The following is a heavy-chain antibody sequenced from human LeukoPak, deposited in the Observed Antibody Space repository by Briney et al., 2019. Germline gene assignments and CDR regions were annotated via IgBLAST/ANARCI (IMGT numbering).Heavy chain of an antibody. CDR3: VRVHSSGWHGFDN. V-gene: IGHV3-74*01. Sequence: PGGSLRLSCAASGFTFSSYWMHWVRQAPGKGLVWVSRINSDGSSTRYADFVKGRFTISRDNAKNTVFLQMNRLRAEDTAVYYCVRVHSSGWHGFDNWGQGTLVTVSS. CDR2: INSDGSST. D-gene: IGHD6-19*01. CDR1: GFTFSSYW. J-gene: IGHJ4*02.